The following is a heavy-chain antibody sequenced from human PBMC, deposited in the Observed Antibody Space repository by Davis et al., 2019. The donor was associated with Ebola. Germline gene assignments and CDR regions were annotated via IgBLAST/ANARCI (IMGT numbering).Heavy chain of an antibody. Sequence: ASVKVSCKASGYTFTSYGISWVRQAPGQGLEWMGWISAYNGNTNYAQKLQGRVTMTTDTSTSTAYMELRSLRSDDTAVYYCARGTSIAAAGTATYYYYGMDVWGQGTTVTVSS. CDR3: ARGTSIAAAGTATYYYYGMDV. D-gene: IGHD6-13*01. CDR2: ISAYNGNT. J-gene: IGHJ6*02. V-gene: IGHV1-18*01. CDR1: GYTFTSYG.